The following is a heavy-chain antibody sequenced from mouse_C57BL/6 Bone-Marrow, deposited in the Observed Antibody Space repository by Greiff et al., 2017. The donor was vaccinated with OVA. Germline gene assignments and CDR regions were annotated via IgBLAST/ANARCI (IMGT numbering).Heavy chain of an antibody. J-gene: IGHJ2*01. CDR1: GYTFTSYG. Sequence: VQLQQSGAELARPGASVKLYCKASGYTFTSYGISWVKQRTGKGLEWIGEIYPRSGNTYYNEKFKGKATLTADKSSSTAYMELRSLTSEDSAVYFCARSPYYYGSSYVHYWGQGTTLTVSS. V-gene: IGHV1-81*01. CDR2: IYPRSGNT. CDR3: ARSPYYYGSSYVHY. D-gene: IGHD1-1*01.